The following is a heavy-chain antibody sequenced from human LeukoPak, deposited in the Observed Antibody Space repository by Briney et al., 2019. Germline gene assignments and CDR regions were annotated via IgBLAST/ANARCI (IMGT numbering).Heavy chain of an antibody. Sequence: SETLSLTCALYGGSFSAYYWTWIRQPPGKGLEWIGEINQGGNTKYNPYLKSRITISVGTATNHFSMRLTSVTVADTAVYYCATRHSSDWYLDYWGQGTLVTVSS. CDR3: ATRHSSDWYLDY. J-gene: IGHJ4*02. CDR2: INQGGNT. CDR1: GGSFSAYY. D-gene: IGHD6-19*01. V-gene: IGHV4-34*01.